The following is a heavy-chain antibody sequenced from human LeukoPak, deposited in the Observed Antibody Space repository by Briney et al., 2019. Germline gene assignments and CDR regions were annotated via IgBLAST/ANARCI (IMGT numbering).Heavy chain of an antibody. V-gene: IGHV4-4*09. D-gene: IGHD5/OR15-5a*01. CDR1: GGSISSYY. CDR2: IYTSGST. Sequence: PSETLSLTCTVSGGSISSYYWNWIRQPPGKGLEWIGYIYTSGSTNYNPSLKSRVTISVDTSKNQFSLKLSSVTAADTAVYYCARHTTPYSVYDYWGQGTLVTVSS. CDR3: ARHTTPYSVYDY. J-gene: IGHJ4*02.